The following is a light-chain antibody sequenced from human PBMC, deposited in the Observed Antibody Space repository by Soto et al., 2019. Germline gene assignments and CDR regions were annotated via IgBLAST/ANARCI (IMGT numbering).Light chain of an antibody. CDR2: AAS. CDR3: QQYSSYPHT. CDR1: QGISSY. V-gene: IGKV1-8*01. J-gene: IGKJ1*01. Sequence: AIRMTQSPSSFSASTGDRVTITCRASQGISSYLAWYQQKPGKAPKLLIYAASTLQSGVPSRFSGSGSGTDFTLTISCLQSEDVATYYGQQYSSYPHTFGQGTKVEIK.